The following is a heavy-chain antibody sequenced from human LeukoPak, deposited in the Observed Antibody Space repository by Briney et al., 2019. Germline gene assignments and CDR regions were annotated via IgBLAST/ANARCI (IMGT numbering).Heavy chain of an antibody. CDR2: IYTSGST. J-gene: IGHJ4*02. Sequence: SETLSLTCTVSGGSISSGSYYWSWIRQPAGKGLEWIGRIYTSGSTNYNPSPKSRVTISVDTSKNQFSLKLSSVTAADTAVYYCARGGITYYYDSSGYSDFDYWGQGTLVTVSS. CDR3: ARGGITYYYDSSGYSDFDY. CDR1: GGSISSGSYY. D-gene: IGHD3-22*01. V-gene: IGHV4-61*02.